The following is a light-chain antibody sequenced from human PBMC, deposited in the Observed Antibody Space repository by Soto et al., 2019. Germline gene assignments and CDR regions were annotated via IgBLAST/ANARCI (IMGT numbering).Light chain of an antibody. CDR1: QSVSSSY. J-gene: IGKJ2*01. V-gene: IGKV3-20*01. CDR2: GAS. CDR3: QQYGSSPYT. Sequence: VLXQXPXTXXLSXGERATLSCRASQSVSSSYLAWYQQKPGQAPRLLIYGASSRATGIPDRFSGSGSGTDFTLTISRLEPEDFAVYYCQQYGSSPYTFGQGTKLEIK.